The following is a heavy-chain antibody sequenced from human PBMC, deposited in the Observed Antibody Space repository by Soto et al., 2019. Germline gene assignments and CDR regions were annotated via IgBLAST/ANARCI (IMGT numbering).Heavy chain of an antibody. Sequence: GGSLRLSCAASGFTFSSYAMHWVRQAPGKGLEWVAVISYDGSNKYYADSVKGRFTISRDNSKNTLYLQMNSLRAEDTAVYYCARDSPRTRSSTTIKRAYYYYGMDVWGQGTTVTVSS. CDR3: ARDSPRTRSSTTIKRAYYYYGMDV. CDR2: ISYDGSNK. V-gene: IGHV3-30-3*01. J-gene: IGHJ6*02. CDR1: GFTFSSYA. D-gene: IGHD2-2*01.